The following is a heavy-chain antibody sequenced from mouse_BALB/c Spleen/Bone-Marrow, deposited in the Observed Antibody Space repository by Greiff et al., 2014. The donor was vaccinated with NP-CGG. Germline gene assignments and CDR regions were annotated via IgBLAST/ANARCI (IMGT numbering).Heavy chain of an antibody. J-gene: IGHJ4*01. Sequence: EVQRVESGGGLVKPGGSLKLSCAASGFTFSSYTMSWVRQTPEKRLEWVATISSGGSYTYYPDSVKGRFTISRDNAKNTLYLQMSSLKSEDTATYYCTRDPFYYGSSYAMDYWGQGTSVTVSS. D-gene: IGHD1-1*01. CDR2: ISSGGSYT. V-gene: IGHV5-6-4*01. CDR3: TRDPFYYGSSYAMDY. CDR1: GFTFSSYT.